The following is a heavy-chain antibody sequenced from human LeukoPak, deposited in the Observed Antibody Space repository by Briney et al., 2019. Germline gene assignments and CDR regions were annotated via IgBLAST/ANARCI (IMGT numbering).Heavy chain of an antibody. CDR2: ISSSSSYI. CDR3: AREEDDFWSGYYKYFDY. J-gene: IGHJ4*02. V-gene: IGHV3-21*01. D-gene: IGHD3-3*01. Sequence: GGSLRLSCAASGFTLSSYSMNWVRQAPGKGLEWVSSISSSSSYIYYADSVKGRFTISRDNAKNSLYLQMNSLRAEDTAVYYCAREEDDFWSGYYKYFDYWGQGTLVTVSS. CDR1: GFTLSSYS.